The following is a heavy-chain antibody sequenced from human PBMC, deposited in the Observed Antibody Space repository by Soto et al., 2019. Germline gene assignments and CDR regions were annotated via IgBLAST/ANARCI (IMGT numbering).Heavy chain of an antibody. Sequence: ASVKVSCKASGYTFTSYGISWVRQAPGQGLEWMGWISAYNGNTNYAQKLQGRVTMTTDTSTSTAYMELRSLRSDDTAVYYCARLMSVQDYYYYMDVWGKGTTVTISS. J-gene: IGHJ6*03. CDR3: ARLMSVQDYYYYMDV. V-gene: IGHV1-18*01. CDR1: GYTFTSYG. D-gene: IGHD1-1*01. CDR2: ISAYNGNT.